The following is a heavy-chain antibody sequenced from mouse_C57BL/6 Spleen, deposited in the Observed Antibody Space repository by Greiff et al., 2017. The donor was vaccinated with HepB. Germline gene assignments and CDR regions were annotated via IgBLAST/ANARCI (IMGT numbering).Heavy chain of an antibody. CDR2: ISSGGSYT. CDR1: GFTFSSYG. Sequence: EVQLVESGGDLVKPGGSLKLSCAASGFTFSSYGMSWVRQTPDKRLEWVATISSGGSYTYYPDSVKGRFTISRDNAKNTLYLQMSSLKSEDTAMYYCARLRDYYGSSPYYAMDYWGQGTSVTVSS. J-gene: IGHJ4*01. D-gene: IGHD1-1*01. CDR3: ARLRDYYGSSPYYAMDY. V-gene: IGHV5-6*01.